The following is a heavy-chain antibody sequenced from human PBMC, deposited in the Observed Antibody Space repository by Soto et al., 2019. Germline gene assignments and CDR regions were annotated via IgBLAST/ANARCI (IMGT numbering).Heavy chain of an antibody. CDR3: AIWSNWNPLYYRGMDV. D-gene: IGHD1-20*01. CDR2: IIPLHNTS. J-gene: IGHJ6*02. V-gene: IGHV1-69*06. Sequence: QVQLLQSGAEVKKPGSTVEVSYKVSGGAFTNYSLNWVRHAPGQGLEWLGGIIPLHNTSNYSLKLLGRGSVTADISSNTVYMHLSGLTSDDTATYYCAIWSNWNPLYYRGMDVWGQGTTVTVYS. CDR1: GGAFTNYS.